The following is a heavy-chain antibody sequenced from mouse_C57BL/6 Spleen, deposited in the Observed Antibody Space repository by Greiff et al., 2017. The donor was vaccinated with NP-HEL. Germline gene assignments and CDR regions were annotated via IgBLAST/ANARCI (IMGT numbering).Heavy chain of an antibody. CDR2: IYPGDGDT. D-gene: IGHD1-1*01. CDR1: GYAFSSYW. CDR3: ARGEDYYGSRVFFDY. J-gene: IGHJ2*01. Sequence: QVQLQQSGAELVKPGASVKISCKASGYAFSSYWMNWVKQRPGKGLEWIGQIYPGDGDTNYNGKFKGKATLTADKSSSTAYMQLSSLTSEDSAVYFCARGEDYYGSRVFFDYWGQGTTLTVSS. V-gene: IGHV1-80*01.